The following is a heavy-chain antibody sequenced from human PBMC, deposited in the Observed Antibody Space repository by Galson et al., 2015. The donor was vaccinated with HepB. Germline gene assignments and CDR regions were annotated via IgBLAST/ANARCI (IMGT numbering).Heavy chain of an antibody. V-gene: IGHV1-69*04. CDR2: IIPILGIA. D-gene: IGHD3-10*01. CDR1: GGTFSSYA. Sequence: SVKVSCKASGGTFSSYAISWVRQAPGQGLEWMGRIIPILGIANYAQKFQGRVTITADKSTSTAYMELSSLRSEDTAVYYCARACYYGSGSYYNRGYPPSCYGMDVWGQGTTVTVSS. J-gene: IGHJ6*02. CDR3: ARACYYGSGSYYNRGYPPSCYGMDV.